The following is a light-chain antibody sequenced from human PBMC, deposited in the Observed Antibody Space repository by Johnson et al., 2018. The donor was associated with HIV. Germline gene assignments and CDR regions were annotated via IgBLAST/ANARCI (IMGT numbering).Light chain of an antibody. J-gene: IGLJ1*01. V-gene: IGLV1-51*01. CDR2: DNN. CDR3: GTWDTSLSVYV. Sequence: QSVLTQPPSVSAAPGQKVTISCSGSSSNIGNNFVSWYQHLPGTTPKLLIYDNNKRPSGIPDRFSGSKSGTSATLGITALQTGDEADYYCGTWDTSLSVYVFGTGTKVTVL. CDR1: SSNIGNNF.